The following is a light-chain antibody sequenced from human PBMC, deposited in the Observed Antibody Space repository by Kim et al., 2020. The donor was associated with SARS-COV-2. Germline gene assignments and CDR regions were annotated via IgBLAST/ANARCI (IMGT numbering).Light chain of an antibody. CDR3: QQNGAWPLT. Sequence: SASPGERATLSCWASQSVSTNLAWYQQKPGQAPRLLIHGASTRATGIPARFSGGGSGTEFTLTINSLQSEDFAVYYCQQNGAWPLTFGGGTKLEI. V-gene: IGKV3-15*01. CDR1: QSVSTN. J-gene: IGKJ4*01. CDR2: GAS.